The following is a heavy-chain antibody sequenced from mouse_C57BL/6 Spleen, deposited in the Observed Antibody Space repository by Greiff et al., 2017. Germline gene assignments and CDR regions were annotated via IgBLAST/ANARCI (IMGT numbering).Heavy chain of an antibody. Sequence: QVQLQQPGAELVKPGASVKLSCKASGYTFTSYWMQWVKQRPGQGLEWIGEIDPSDSYTNYNQKFKGKATLTVDTSSSTAYMELSSLTSEDTAVYYCARRCDYDALSYVDVWGTGTTVTVSS. J-gene: IGHJ1*03. CDR1: GYTFTSYW. CDR2: IDPSDSYT. D-gene: IGHD2-4*01. CDR3: ARRCDYDALSYVDV. V-gene: IGHV1-50*01.